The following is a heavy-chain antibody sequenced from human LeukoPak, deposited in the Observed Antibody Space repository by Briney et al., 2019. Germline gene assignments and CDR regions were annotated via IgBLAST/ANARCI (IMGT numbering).Heavy chain of an antibody. V-gene: IGHV1-8*01. J-gene: IGHJ5*02. Sequence: ASVKVSCKASGYTFTSYDINWVRQATGQGLEWMGWLNPNSDNTGYAQKFQGRVTMTRNTSISTAYMELSSLRSEDTAVYYCARDRDYYDSSGYYPSNWFDPWGQGTLVTVSS. CDR2: LNPNSDNT. CDR1: GYTFTSYD. CDR3: ARDRDYYDSSGYYPSNWFDP. D-gene: IGHD3-22*01.